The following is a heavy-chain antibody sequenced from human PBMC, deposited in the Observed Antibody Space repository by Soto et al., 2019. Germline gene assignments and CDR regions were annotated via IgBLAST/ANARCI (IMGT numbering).Heavy chain of an antibody. CDR3: ARVRFGDSSGYYPAPFDY. CDR2: IYHSGST. J-gene: IGHJ4*02. Sequence: QVQLQESGPGLVKPSGTLSLTCAVSGGSISSSNWWSWVRQPPGKGLEWIGEIYHSGSTNYNPSLKSRVTIPVDKSKNQFSLKLSSVTAADTAVYYCARVRFGDSSGYYPAPFDYWGQGTLVTVSS. V-gene: IGHV4-4*02. CDR1: GGSISSSNW. D-gene: IGHD3-22*01.